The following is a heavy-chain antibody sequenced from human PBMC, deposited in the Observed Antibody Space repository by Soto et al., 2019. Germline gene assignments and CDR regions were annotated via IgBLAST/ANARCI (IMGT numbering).Heavy chain of an antibody. D-gene: IGHD2-15*01. CDR3: VRHTSTLDQ. V-gene: IGHV5-51*01. CDR1: GRSFSVSW. Sequence: PGESLKISCHGSGRSFSVSWIAWVRQVPGKGLEWMGIIYPGDSDTRYSPSFQGQVTISADMSIKTAYLQWRTLQASDSAIYYCVRHTSTLDQWGQGSRVTVSS. CDR2: IYPGDSDT. J-gene: IGHJ5*02.